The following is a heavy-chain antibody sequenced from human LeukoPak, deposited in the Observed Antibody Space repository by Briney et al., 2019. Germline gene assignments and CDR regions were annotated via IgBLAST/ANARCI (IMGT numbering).Heavy chain of an antibody. J-gene: IGHJ3*02. CDR1: GFTFSSYG. CDR3: ARDGRSAFAFDI. V-gene: IGHV3-23*01. Sequence: GGSLRLSCAASGFTFSSYGMSWVRQAPGKGLEWVSAISGSGGSTYYADSVKGRFTISRDNAKNSLYLQMNSLRAEDTAVYYCARDGRSAFAFDIWGQGTMVTVSS. CDR2: ISGSGGST.